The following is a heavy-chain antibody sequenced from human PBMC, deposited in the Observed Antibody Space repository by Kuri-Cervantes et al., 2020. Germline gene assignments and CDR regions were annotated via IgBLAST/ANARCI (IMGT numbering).Heavy chain of an antibody. CDR2: IYTSGST. V-gene: IGHV4-61*02. CDR1: GGSISSGSYY. J-gene: IGHJ6*02. CDR3: ARDSGSGDRYYYYYGMDV. D-gene: IGHD3-10*01. Sequence: SETLSLTCTVSGGSISSGSYYWSWIRQPAGKGLEWIGRIYTSGSTNYNPSLKSRVTISVDTSKNQFSLKLSSVTAADTAVYYCARDSGSGDRYYYYYGMDVWGQGTTVTVSS.